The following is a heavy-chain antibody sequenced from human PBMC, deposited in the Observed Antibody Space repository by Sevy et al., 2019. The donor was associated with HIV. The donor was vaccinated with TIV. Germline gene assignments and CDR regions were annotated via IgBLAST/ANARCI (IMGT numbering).Heavy chain of an antibody. CDR1: GFTFSNAW. Sequence: GGSLRLSCAASGFTFSNAWMSWVRQAPGKGLEWVGRIKSKTDGGTTDYAAPVKGRFTISRDDSKNTLYLQMNSLKTADTAIYYCTTDSKNRGISALLDYWGQGTLVTVSS. CDR2: IKSKTDGGTT. J-gene: IGHJ4*02. V-gene: IGHV3-15*01. CDR3: TTDSKNRGISALLDY. D-gene: IGHD3-10*01.